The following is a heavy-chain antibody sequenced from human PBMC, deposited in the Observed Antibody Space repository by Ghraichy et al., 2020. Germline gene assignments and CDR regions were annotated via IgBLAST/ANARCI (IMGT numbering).Heavy chain of an antibody. V-gene: IGHV4-4*02. CDR2: IHHSGST. Sequence: SETLSLTCGVYGGSISSYNWCTWLRQPPGKGLEWIGAIHHSGSTYYHPSLESRVTIAVDKTKNQFSLKLSAVTAADTADYYCARDLGWLVSLDYWCQGTLVTVSS. J-gene: IGHJ4*02. CDR1: GGSISSYNW. D-gene: IGHD3-9*01. CDR3: ARDLGWLVSLDY.